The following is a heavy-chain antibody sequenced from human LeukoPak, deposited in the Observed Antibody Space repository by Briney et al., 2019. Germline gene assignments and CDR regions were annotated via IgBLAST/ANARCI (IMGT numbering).Heavy chain of an antibody. V-gene: IGHV3-53*01. CDR2: INTDDST. CDR3: ARDRSMGSPSAFAI. J-gene: IGHJ3*02. CDR1: GFIVSNNY. D-gene: IGHD1-26*01. Sequence: GGSLRLPCAASGFIVSNNYITWVRQAPGKGLEWVSVINTDDSTSYADSVKGRFTISRDNDKKSLFLQMNSLRAEDTAVYYCARDRSMGSPSAFAIWGQGTMVTVSS.